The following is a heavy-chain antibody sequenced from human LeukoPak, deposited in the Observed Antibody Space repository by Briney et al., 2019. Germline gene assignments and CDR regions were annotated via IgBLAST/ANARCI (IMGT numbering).Heavy chain of an antibody. CDR2: INQDGSEN. V-gene: IGHV3-7*01. D-gene: IGHD2-2*02. Sequence: GGSLRLSCAASGFTFSSYWMSWVRQAPGMGLEWVANINQDGSENYYVDSVKGRFTISRDNANNSLYLHMNSLRAEDTAVYYCARVGEGYCSSTSCYTPYYYGMDVWGQGTTVTVSS. J-gene: IGHJ6*02. CDR1: GFTFSSYW. CDR3: ARVGEGYCSSTSCYTPYYYGMDV.